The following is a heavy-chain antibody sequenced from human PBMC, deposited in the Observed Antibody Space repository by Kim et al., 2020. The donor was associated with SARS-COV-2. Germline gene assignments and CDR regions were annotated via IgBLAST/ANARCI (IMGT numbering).Heavy chain of an antibody. D-gene: IGHD2-15*01. V-gene: IGHV3-11*05. Sequence: DSVKGRFTIARDNAKNGRYLQMNSMRAEDTTVYYCAREMVVAATPGYFDLWGRGTLVTVSS. J-gene: IGHJ2*01. CDR3: AREMVVAATPGYFDL.